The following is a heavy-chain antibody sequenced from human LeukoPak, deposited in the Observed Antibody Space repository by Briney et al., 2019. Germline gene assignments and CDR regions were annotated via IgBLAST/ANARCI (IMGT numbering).Heavy chain of an antibody. CDR1: GFTFSNYS. J-gene: IGHJ3*02. V-gene: IGHV3-21*01. CDR3: ARDLARLYDSSGYSAFDI. CDR2: ISSSSSYI. Sequence: PGGSLRLSCAASGFTFSNYSMNWVRQAPGKGLEWVSSISSSSSYIYYADSVKGRFTISRDNAKNSLYLQMNSLRAEDTAVYYCARDLARLYDSSGYSAFDIWGQGTMVTVSS. D-gene: IGHD3-22*01.